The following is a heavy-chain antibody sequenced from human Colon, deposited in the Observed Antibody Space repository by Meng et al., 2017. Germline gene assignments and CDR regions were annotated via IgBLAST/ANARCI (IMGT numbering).Heavy chain of an antibody. CDR1: GDSISGFY. J-gene: IGHJ4*02. D-gene: IGHD4/OR15-4a*01. CDR3: ARVTDLGGARRFDY. CDR2: VLSGGSI. V-gene: IGHV4-59*01. Sequence: GSLRLSCIVSGDSISGFYWNWIRQSPGKGLEWIGFVLSGGSINYNPSLKSRVTISLDLSKSQFSLKLTSMTAADTAVYYCARVTDLGGARRFDYWGPGTLVTVSS.